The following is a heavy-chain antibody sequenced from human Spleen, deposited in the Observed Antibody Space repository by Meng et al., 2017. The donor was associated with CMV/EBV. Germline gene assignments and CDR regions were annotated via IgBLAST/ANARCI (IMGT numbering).Heavy chain of an antibody. CDR1: GGSISSAGYH. CDR3: ARVGPTGWFDP. V-gene: IGHV4-30-4*08. Sequence: CPVSGGSISSAGYHWILIRQPPGKGLEYLGYIHHSGNTYYNPSFKSRLAMSVDTSKNQFSLRVNSMTVADTAVYFCARVGPTGWFDPWGQGTLVTVSS. D-gene: IGHD1-1*01. CDR2: IHHSGNT. J-gene: IGHJ5*02.